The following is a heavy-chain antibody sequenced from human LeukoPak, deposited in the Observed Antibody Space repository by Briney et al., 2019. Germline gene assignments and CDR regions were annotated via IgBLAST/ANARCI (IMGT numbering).Heavy chain of an antibody. Sequence: SQTLSLTCAVSGGSISSGGYSWSWIRQPPGKGLEWIGYIYHSGSTYYNPSLKSRVTISVDTSKNQFSLKLSSVTAADTAVYYCRRRRGGSDYWGQGTLVTVSS. CDR1: GGSISSGGYS. J-gene: IGHJ4*02. V-gene: IGHV4-30-2*01. D-gene: IGHD5-12*01. CDR3: RRRRGGSDY. CDR2: IYHSGST.